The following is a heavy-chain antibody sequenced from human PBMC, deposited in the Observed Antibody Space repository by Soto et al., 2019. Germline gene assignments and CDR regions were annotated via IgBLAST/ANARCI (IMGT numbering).Heavy chain of an antibody. CDR3: ARKWPKDYYYGMDV. V-gene: IGHV1-69*05. J-gene: IGHJ6*02. CDR2: IIPIFGTA. D-gene: IGHD5-12*01. Sequence: SVKVSCKASGGTFSSYAISWVRQAPGQGLEWMGGIIPIFGTANYAQKFQGRVTMTRDTSISTAYMELSRLRSDDTAVYYCARKWPKDYYYGMDVWGQGTTVTVSS. CDR1: GGTFSSYA.